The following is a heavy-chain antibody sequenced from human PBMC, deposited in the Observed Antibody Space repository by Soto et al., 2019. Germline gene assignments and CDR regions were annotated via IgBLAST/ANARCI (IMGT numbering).Heavy chain of an antibody. D-gene: IGHD6-19*01. J-gene: IGHJ4*02. CDR1: GFTFSSYA. Sequence: EVQLLESGGGLVQPGGSLRLSCAASGFTFSSYAMSWVRQAPGKGLEWVSTISGSGGSTYYADSVKGRFTISRDNSKNPLYLQMNSLRAEDTAVYYCAKGQSGWYAPFDYWGQGAMGTVSS. CDR2: ISGSGGST. V-gene: IGHV3-23*01. CDR3: AKGQSGWYAPFDY.